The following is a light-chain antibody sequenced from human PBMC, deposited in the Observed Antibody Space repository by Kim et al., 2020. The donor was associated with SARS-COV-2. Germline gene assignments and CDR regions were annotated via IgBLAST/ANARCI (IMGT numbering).Light chain of an antibody. CDR1: QGIRND. CDR3: LQDYNYPRT. V-gene: IGKV1-6*01. CDR2: AAS. J-gene: IGKJ1*01. Sequence: AYVGDRVTITCRASQGIRNDLGWYQQKPGKAPKLLIYAASSLQSGVPSRFSGSGSGTDFTLTISSLQPEDFATYYCLQDYNYPRTFGQGTKVDIK.